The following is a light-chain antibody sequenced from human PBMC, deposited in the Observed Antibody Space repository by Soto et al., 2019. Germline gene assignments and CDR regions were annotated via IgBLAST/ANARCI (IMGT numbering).Light chain of an antibody. CDR2: DVS. CDR1: QSVSSH. V-gene: IGKV3-11*01. Sequence: EIVLTQSPGTLSLSPGERATLSCRASQSVSSHLAWYQQKRGQAPRLLIYDVSNRATGIPARFSGSGSGTDFTLTISSLEPEDFAVYYCQQRSNWPRFTFGPGTKVDIK. CDR3: QQRSNWPRFT. J-gene: IGKJ3*01.